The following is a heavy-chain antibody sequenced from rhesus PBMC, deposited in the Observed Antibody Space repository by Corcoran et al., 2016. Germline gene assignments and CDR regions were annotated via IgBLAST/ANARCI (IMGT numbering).Heavy chain of an antibody. Sequence: QLQLQESGPGLVKPSETLSLTCAVSGGSISGYWWSCILPPPGKGREWIGRIDSIGSTDYNPSLKSRVTISRDTSKNQFSLKLSSVTAADTAVYYCARLITDFDYWGQGVLVTVSS. CDR2: IDSIGST. V-gene: IGHV4-160*01. D-gene: IGHD1-26*01. J-gene: IGHJ4*01. CDR1: GGSISGYW. CDR3: ARLITDFDY.